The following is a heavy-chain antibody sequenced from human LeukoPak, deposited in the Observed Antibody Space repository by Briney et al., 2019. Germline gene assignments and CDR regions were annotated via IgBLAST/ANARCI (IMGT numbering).Heavy chain of an antibody. J-gene: IGHJ4*02. V-gene: IGHV4-39*01. Sequence: SETLSLTCTVSGGSISSSSYYWGWIRQPPGKGLEWIGSIYYSGSTYHNPSLKSRVTISVDTSKNQFSLKLSSVTAADTAVYYCARPYSSGRINYWGQGTLVTVSS. CDR1: GGSISSSSYY. CDR3: ARPYSSGRINY. CDR2: IYYSGST. D-gene: IGHD6-19*01.